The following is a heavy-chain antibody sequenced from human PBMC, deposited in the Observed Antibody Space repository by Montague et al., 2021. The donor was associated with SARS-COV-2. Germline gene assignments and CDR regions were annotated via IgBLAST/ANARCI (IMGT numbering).Heavy chain of an antibody. CDR3: ARHASYDYSKDLYYYYYYGMDV. D-gene: IGHD4-11*01. CDR2: IYYSGST. CDR1: GGSISSSSYY. Sequence: SETLSLTCTVSGGSISSSSYYWGWIRQPPGKGLEWIGSIYYSGSTYYNPSLKSRVTISVDTPKNQFSLKLSSVTAADTAVYYCARHASYDYSKDLYYYYYYGMDVWGQGTTVTVSS. J-gene: IGHJ6*02. V-gene: IGHV4-39*01.